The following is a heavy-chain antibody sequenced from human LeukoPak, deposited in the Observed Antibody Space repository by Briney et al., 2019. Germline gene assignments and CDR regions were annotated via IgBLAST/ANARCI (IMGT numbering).Heavy chain of an antibody. Sequence: PGGSLRLSCVASGFTFRTYAMSWVRQTPWMELEWVSAISGSDPGTYHADSVKGRFTISRDNSKNTLYLQMNNLRAEDTAIYFCAKTPLGSCTGARCYSLDAWCKGTTVSVSS. CDR1: GFTFRTYA. J-gene: IGHJ6*03. CDR2: ISGSDPGT. D-gene: IGHD2-8*02. CDR3: AKTPLGSCTGARCYSLDA. V-gene: IGHV3-23*01.